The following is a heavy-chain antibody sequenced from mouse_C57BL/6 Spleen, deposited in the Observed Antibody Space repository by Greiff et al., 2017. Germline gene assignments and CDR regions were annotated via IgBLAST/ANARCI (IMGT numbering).Heavy chain of an antibody. CDR2: ISYDGSN. Sequence: EESGPGLVKPSQSLSLTCSVTGYSITSGYYWNWIRQFPGNKLEWMGYISYDGSNNYNPSLKNRISITRDTSKNQFFLKLNSVTTEDTATYYCARDRDNYWYFDVWGTGTTVTVSS. CDR1: GYSITSGYY. V-gene: IGHV3-6*01. CDR3: ARDRDNYWYFDV. J-gene: IGHJ1*03. D-gene: IGHD3-1*01.